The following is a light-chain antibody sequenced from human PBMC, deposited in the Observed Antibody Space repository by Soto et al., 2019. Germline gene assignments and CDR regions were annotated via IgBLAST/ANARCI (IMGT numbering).Light chain of an antibody. CDR2: DIN. V-gene: IGLV2-14*01. J-gene: IGLJ1*01. Sequence: QSALTQPASVSGSPGQSITISCTGTSSDVGNYIFVSWYRQHPGKAPKLMIYDINNRPSGVSNRFSGSKSGNTASLTISGLQAEYEADYYCVLYTTSASYVFGNGTKVTVL. CDR1: SSDVGNYIF. CDR3: VLYTTSASYV.